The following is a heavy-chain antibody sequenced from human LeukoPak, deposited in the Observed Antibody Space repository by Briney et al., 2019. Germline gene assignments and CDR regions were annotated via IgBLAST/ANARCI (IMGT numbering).Heavy chain of an antibody. D-gene: IGHD3-16*01. CDR2: ISYSGST. J-gene: IGHJ5*02. CDR3: ARALLRPWFDP. Sequence: PSETLSLTCTVSGGSVSSGSYYWSWIRQPPGKGLEWIGYISYSGSTNYNPSLKSRVTISVDTSKNQFSLKLRSVTTADTAVYYCARALLRPWFDPWGQGTLVTVSS. CDR1: GGSVSSGSYY. V-gene: IGHV4-61*01.